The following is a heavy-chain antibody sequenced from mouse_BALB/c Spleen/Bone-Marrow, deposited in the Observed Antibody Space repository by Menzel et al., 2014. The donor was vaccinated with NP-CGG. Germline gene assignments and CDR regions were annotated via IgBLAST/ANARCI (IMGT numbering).Heavy chain of an antibody. Sequence: VQLQQSGAELVKPGASVKLSCKASGYTFTSFSLYWVRQRPGQGLEWIGDINPRNGVTNFNERFKSKATLTVDKSSSTAYMQLSRLTSEDSAIYYRSRVDWDEAYWGQGTLVTVST. CDR3: SRVDWDEAY. CDR2: INPRNGVT. V-gene: IGHV1S81*02. J-gene: IGHJ3*01. D-gene: IGHD4-1*01. CDR1: GYTFTSFS.